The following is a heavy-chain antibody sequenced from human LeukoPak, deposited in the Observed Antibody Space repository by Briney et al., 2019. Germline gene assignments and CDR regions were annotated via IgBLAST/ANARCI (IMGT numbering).Heavy chain of an antibody. CDR3: ARDRLHYGEYEKTFDY. V-gene: IGHV3-48*01. D-gene: IGHD4-17*01. Sequence: PGGSLRLSCAASGFTFSSYSMNWARQAPGKGLEWVSYICYSSSTIFYADSVKGRFTISRDNSKNSLYLQMNSLRAEDTAVYYCARDRLHYGEYEKTFDYWGQGTLVTVSS. CDR2: ICYSSSTI. CDR1: GFTFSSYS. J-gene: IGHJ4*02.